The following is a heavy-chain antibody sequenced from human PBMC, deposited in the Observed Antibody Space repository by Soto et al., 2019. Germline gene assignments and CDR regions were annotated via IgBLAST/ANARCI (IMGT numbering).Heavy chain of an antibody. Sequence: PSETLSLTCTVSGGSISSSSYYWGWIRQPPGKGLEWIGSIYYSGSTYYNPSLKSRVTISVDTSKNQFSLKLSSVTAADTAVYYCATLHYIWGSYRYRFGYFDYWGQGTLVTVSS. V-gene: IGHV4-39*01. CDR2: IYYSGST. J-gene: IGHJ4*02. CDR3: ATLHYIWGSYRYRFGYFDY. CDR1: GGSISSSSYY. D-gene: IGHD3-16*02.